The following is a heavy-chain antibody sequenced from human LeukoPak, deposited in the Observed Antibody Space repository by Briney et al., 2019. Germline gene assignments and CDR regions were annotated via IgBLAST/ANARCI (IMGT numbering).Heavy chain of an antibody. Sequence: PSETLSVTCTVSGGSISSSSYYWGWIRQPPGKGLEWIGSIYYSGRTYYNPSLKSRVTISVDTSKNQFSLKLSSVTAADTAVFYCARVGIGYSSGWYRVLWGQGTLGTASS. V-gene: IGHV4-39*01. CDR1: GGSISSSSYY. CDR3: ARVGIGYSSGWYRVL. D-gene: IGHD6-19*01. CDR2: IYYSGRT. J-gene: IGHJ4*02.